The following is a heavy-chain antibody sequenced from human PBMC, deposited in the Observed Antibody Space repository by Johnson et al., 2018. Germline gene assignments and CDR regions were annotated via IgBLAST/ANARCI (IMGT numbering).Heavy chain of an antibody. CDR1: GFTFSSYG. V-gene: IGHV3-33*01. CDR2: IGYDGSNK. Sequence: QVQLLESGGGVVQPRRSLRLSCAASGFTFSSYGMHWVRQAPGKGLEWVAVIGYDGSNKYYEDSVKGRFTISRDNSKNTLYLQMNSRRAGDTAVYCCARARSWGIQLYYYYYGMDVWGQGTTVTVSS. J-gene: IGHJ6*02. D-gene: IGHD5-18*01. CDR3: ARARSWGIQLYYYYYGMDV.